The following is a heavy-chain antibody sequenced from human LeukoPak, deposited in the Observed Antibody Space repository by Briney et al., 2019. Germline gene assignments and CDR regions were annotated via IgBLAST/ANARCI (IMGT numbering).Heavy chain of an antibody. CDR2: ISAYNGNT. CDR1: GYTFTSYG. D-gene: IGHD3-3*01. J-gene: IGHJ4*02. CDR3: AREQITIFGVEFDY. Sequence: GPVKVSCKASGYTFTSYGISWVRQAPGQGLEWMGWISAYNGNTNYAQKLQGRVTMTTDTSTSTAYMELRSLRSDDTAVYYCAREQITIFGVEFDYWGQGTPVTVSS. V-gene: IGHV1-18*01.